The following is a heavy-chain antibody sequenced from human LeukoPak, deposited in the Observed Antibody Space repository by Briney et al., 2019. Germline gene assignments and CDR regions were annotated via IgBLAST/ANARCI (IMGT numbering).Heavy chain of an antibody. V-gene: IGHV4-39*07. J-gene: IGHJ1*01. Sequence: SETLSLTCTVSGGSISSSSYYWGWIRQPPGKGLEWIGSIYYSGSTYYNPSLKSRVTISVDTPKNQFSLKLSSVTAADTAVYYCATKSYGSGSYYGDFQHWGQGILVTVSS. CDR3: ATKSYGSGSYYGDFQH. D-gene: IGHD3-10*01. CDR1: GGSISSSSYY. CDR2: IYYSGST.